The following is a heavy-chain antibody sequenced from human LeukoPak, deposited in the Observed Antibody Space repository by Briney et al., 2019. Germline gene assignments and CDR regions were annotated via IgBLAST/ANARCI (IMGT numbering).Heavy chain of an antibody. D-gene: IGHD2-21*02. Sequence: PGGSLRLSCAASGFTFSSYGMHWVRQAPGKGLEWVANIKQDGSQKYYVDSVKGRFIISRDNAKNSLYLQMNSVRAEDTAVYYCAREGTFGDYRASGDHWGQGALVTVSS. J-gene: IGHJ4*02. V-gene: IGHV3-7*03. CDR3: AREGTFGDYRASGDH. CDR1: GFTFSSYG. CDR2: IKQDGSQK.